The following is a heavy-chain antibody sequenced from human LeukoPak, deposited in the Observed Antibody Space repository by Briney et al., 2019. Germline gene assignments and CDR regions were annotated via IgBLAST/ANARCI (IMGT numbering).Heavy chain of an antibody. CDR1: GGTFSGHG. V-gene: IGHV1-69*06. J-gene: IGHJ4*02. CDR3: ARDHVVGAVEFDD. Sequence: SVKVSCKASGGTFSGHGISWVRQAPGQGLEWMGGIIPLSGPANYAPKFQGTVTITADKSTGTAYLELNSLRVEDTALYYCARDHVVGAVEFDDWGQGTLVSVSS. CDR2: IIPLSGPA. D-gene: IGHD1-26*01.